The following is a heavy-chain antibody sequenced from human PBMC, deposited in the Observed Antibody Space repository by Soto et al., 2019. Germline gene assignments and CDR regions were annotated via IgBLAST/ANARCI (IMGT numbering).Heavy chain of an antibody. J-gene: IGHJ3*02. D-gene: IGHD2-15*01. Sequence: EVQLVESGGVLVQPGGSLRLSCAASGFTFSSYWMSWVRQAPGKGLEWVANIKQDGSEKYYVDSVKGRFTISRDNAKNSLYLQMNSLRAEDTAVYYCARGGYCSGGSCYPYSFDIWGQGTMGTVSS. CDR3: ARGGYCSGGSCYPYSFDI. CDR1: GFTFSSYW. CDR2: IKQDGSEK. V-gene: IGHV3-7*01.